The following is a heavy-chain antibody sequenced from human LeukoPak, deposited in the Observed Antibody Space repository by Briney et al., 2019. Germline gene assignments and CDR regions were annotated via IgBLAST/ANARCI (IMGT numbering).Heavy chain of an antibody. V-gene: IGHV3-48*03. J-gene: IGHJ4*02. Sequence: TGGSLRLSCAASGFTFSSYEMNWVRQAPGKGLEWVSYISSSDSTIYYADSVKGRFTISRDNANNSLYLQMNSLSAEDTAVYYCARDYDFWSGFPPLFDYWGQGTLVTVSS. CDR2: ISSSDSTI. D-gene: IGHD3-3*01. CDR3: ARDYDFWSGFPPLFDY. CDR1: GFTFSSYE.